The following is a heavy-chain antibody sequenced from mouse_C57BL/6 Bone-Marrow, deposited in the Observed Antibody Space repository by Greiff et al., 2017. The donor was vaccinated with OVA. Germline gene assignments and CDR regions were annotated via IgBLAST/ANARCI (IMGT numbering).Heavy chain of an antibody. D-gene: IGHD2-4*01. CDR1: GFTFSDFY. CDR2: SRNKANDYTT. CDR3: ARDAYDYDSAMDY. V-gene: IGHV7-1*01. J-gene: IGHJ4*01. Sequence: DVQLVESGGGLVQSGRSLRLSCATSGFTFSDFYMEWVRQAPGKGLEWIAASRNKANDYTTEYSASVKGRFIVSRDTSQSILYLQMNALRAEDTAIYYCARDAYDYDSAMDYWGQGTSVTVSS.